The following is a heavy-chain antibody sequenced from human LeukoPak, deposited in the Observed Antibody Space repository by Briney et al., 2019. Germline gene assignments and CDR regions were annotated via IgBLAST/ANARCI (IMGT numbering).Heavy chain of an antibody. CDR3: ARDARGRIAAAGLDI. V-gene: IGHV1-18*01. CDR1: GYTFTSYG. D-gene: IGHD6-13*01. CDR2: ISAYNGNT. Sequence: ASVKVSCTASGYTFTSYGISWVRQAPGQGLEWMGWISAYNGNTNYAQKLQGRVTMTTDTSTSTAYMELRSLRSDDTAVYYCARDARGRIAAAGLDIWGQGTMVTVSS. J-gene: IGHJ3*02.